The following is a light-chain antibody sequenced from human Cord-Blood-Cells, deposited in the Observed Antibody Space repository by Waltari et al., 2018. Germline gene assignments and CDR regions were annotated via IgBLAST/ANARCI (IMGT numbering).Light chain of an antibody. CDR1: KLVDKY. Sequence: SYELTQPPSVSVSPGQTASITCSGDKLVDKYACWYQQKPGQSPVLVIYQDSKRPSGIHERFSGSNSGNTATLTMSGTQAMDEADYYCQAWDSSTVVFGGGTKLTVL. J-gene: IGLJ2*01. CDR2: QDS. CDR3: QAWDSSTVV. V-gene: IGLV3-1*01.